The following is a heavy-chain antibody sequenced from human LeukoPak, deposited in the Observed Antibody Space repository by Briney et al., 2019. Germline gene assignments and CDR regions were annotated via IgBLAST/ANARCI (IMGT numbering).Heavy chain of an antibody. CDR3: AKDEGQQLVLIDYFES. V-gene: IGHV3-23*01. J-gene: IGHJ4*02. Sequence: PGGSLRLSCAASGFTFSTYWMHWVRQAPGKGLEWVSAISGSGGSTYYADSVKGRFTISRDNSKNTLYLQMNSLRAEDTAVYYCAKDEGQQLVLIDYFESWGQGPLVTVSS. D-gene: IGHD6-13*01. CDR2: ISGSGGST. CDR1: GFTFSTYW.